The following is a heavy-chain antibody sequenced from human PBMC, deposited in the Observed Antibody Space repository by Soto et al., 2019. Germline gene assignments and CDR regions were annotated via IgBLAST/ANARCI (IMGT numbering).Heavy chain of an antibody. Sequence: PGGSLRLSCTASGFTFSSHAMTWVRQAPGKGLEWVSGLSDSGASIYYADSVKGRFTISRDNSMSTLHLQMNTLRAEDTAVYYCAKVSSSWYAGFFDLWGQGTLVTVSS. CDR1: GFTFSSHA. V-gene: IGHV3-23*01. CDR3: AKVSSSWYAGFFDL. J-gene: IGHJ4*02. D-gene: IGHD6-13*01. CDR2: LSDSGASI.